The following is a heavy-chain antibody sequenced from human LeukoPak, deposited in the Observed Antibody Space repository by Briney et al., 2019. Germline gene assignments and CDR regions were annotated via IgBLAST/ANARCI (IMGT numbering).Heavy chain of an antibody. D-gene: IGHD3-16*01. CDR2: ISSSSSTI. J-gene: IGHJ4*02. CDR1: GFTFSSYS. CDR3: ARDQGLNPFDY. V-gene: IGHV3-48*01. Sequence: GGSLRLSCAASGFTFSSYSMNWVRQAPGKGLEWVSYISSSSSTIYYADSVKGRFTISRDNAKNSLYLQMNSLRAEDTAVHYCARDQGLNPFDYWGQGTLVTVSS.